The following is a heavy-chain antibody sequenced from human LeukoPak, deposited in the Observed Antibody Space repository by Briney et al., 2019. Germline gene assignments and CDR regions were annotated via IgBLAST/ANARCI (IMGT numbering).Heavy chain of an antibody. Sequence: GRSLGLSCAASGFTFSSYAMSWVRQAPGKGLEWVSAISGSGGSTYYADSVKGRFTIPRDNSKNTLYLEMNSRRGEDTGVYYCAKDWYYYGSGRKTPFDYWGQGTLVTVSS. J-gene: IGHJ4*02. CDR2: ISGSGGST. V-gene: IGHV3-23*01. D-gene: IGHD3-10*01. CDR1: GFTFSSYA. CDR3: AKDWYYYGSGRKTPFDY.